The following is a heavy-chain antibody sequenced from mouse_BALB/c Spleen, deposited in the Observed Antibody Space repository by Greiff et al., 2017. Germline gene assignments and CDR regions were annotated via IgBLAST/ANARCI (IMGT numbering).Heavy chain of an antibody. CDR1: GFNIKDYY. V-gene: IGHV14-1*02. CDR3: AIYGSHFAY. D-gene: IGHD1-1*01. Sequence: EVQLQESGAELVRPGALVKLSCKASGFNIKDYYMHWVKQRPEQGLEWIGWIDPENGNTIYDPKFQGKASITADTSSNTAYLQLSSLTSEDTAVYYCAIYGSHFAYWGQGTLVTVSA. J-gene: IGHJ3*01. CDR2: IDPENGNT.